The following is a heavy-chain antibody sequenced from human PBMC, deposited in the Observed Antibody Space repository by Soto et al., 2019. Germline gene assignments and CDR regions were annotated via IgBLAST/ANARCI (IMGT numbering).Heavy chain of an antibody. Sequence: QLQLQESGSGLVKPSQTLSLTCAVSGGSISSGGYSWSWLRQPPGKGLEGLGYIYHSGSTYYNPSLKSRVTISVDRSKNQFSLKLSSVTAADTAVYYCARGLGGVTTPVVNYYYYCMDVWGQGTTVTVSS. CDR1: GGSISSGGYS. CDR2: IYHSGST. D-gene: IGHD3-16*01. CDR3: ARGLGGVTTPVVNYYYYCMDV. V-gene: IGHV4-30-2*01. J-gene: IGHJ6*02.